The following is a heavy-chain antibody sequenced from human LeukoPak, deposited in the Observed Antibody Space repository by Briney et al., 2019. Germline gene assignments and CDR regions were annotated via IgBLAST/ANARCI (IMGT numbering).Heavy chain of an antibody. Sequence: SVKVSCKASGGTFISYAISWVRQAPGQGLEWMGGIIPIFGTANYAQKFQGRVTITTDESTSTAYMELSSLRSEDTAVYYCARGAVIAAAGRFYYYYMDVWGKGTTVTVSS. CDR3: ARGAVIAAAGRFYYYYMDV. J-gene: IGHJ6*03. D-gene: IGHD6-13*01. CDR2: IIPIFGTA. V-gene: IGHV1-69*05. CDR1: GGTFISYA.